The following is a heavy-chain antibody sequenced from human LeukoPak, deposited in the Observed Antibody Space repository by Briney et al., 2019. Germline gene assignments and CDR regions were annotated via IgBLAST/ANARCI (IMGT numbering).Heavy chain of an antibody. V-gene: IGHV3-21*01. CDR2: ISSSSTYI. CDR1: GFSFSSYS. CDR3: ARDHPYSSSCPDY. D-gene: IGHD6-13*01. J-gene: IGHJ4*02. Sequence: GGSLRLSCAASGFSFSSYSMNWVRQAPGKGLEWVSSISSSSTYIFYADSVKGRFTISRDNAKNPLYLQMNSLRAEDTAVYYCARDHPYSSSCPDYWGQGTLVTVSS.